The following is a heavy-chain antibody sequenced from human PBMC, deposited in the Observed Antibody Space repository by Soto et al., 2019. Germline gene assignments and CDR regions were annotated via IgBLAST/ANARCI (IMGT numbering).Heavy chain of an antibody. CDR2: INPNSGGT. V-gene: IGHV1-2*04. J-gene: IGHJ4*02. D-gene: IGHD2-2*01. Sequence: VSGKVSCKASGYTFTGYYMHWVRQAPGQGLEWMGWINPNSGGTNYAQKFQGWVTMTRDTSISTAYMELSRLRSDDTAVYYCARAPLRYCSSTSCYGQFDYWGQGTLVTVSS. CDR1: GYTFTGYY. CDR3: ARAPLRYCSSTSCYGQFDY.